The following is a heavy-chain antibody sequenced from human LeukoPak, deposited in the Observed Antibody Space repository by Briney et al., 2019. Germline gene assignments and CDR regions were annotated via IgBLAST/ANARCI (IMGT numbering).Heavy chain of an antibody. CDR3: AKPLSRNGVDYFDY. Sequence: SGGSLRLSCAASGFTFSSYAMSWVRQAPGKGLEWVSAISGSGGSKYYADSVKGRFTISRDNSKNTLYLQMNSLRAEDTAVYYCAKPLSRNGVDYFDYWGQGTLVTVSS. J-gene: IGHJ4*02. V-gene: IGHV3-23*01. D-gene: IGHD1-1*01. CDR1: GFTFSSYA. CDR2: ISGSGGSK.